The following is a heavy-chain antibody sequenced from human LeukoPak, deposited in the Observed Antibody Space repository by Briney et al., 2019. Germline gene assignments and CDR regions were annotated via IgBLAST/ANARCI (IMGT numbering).Heavy chain of an antibody. CDR2: ISSSSSTI. D-gene: IGHD3-10*01. J-gene: IGHJ4*02. Sequence: GGSLRLSCAASGFTFSSYSMNWVRQAPGKGLEWVSYISSSSSTIYYADSVKGRFTISRDNAKNSLYLQMNSLRAEDTAVYYCARGNPLWFGEFSSCWGQGTLVTVSS. V-gene: IGHV3-48*01. CDR3: ARGNPLWFGEFSSC. CDR1: GFTFSSYS.